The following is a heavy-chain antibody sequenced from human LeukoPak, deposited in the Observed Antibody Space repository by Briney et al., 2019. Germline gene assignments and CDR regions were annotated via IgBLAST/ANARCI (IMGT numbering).Heavy chain of an antibody. J-gene: IGHJ4*02. V-gene: IGHV1-2*02. D-gene: IGHD5-12*01. CDR1: GYTFTDYY. CDR2: IHPNTGAT. Sequence: ASVKVSCKTSGYTFTDYYLHWVRQAPGQGLEWVGWIHPNTGATHYAQKFQGRLTMTRDTFISTVYMELTRLRSDDTAVYYCARDMGRYSGYDYDYWGQGTLVTASS. CDR3: ARDMGRYSGYDYDY.